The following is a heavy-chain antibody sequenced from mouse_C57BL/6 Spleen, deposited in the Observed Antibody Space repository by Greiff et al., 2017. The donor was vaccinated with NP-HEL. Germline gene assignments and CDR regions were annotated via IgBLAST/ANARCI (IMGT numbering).Heavy chain of an antibody. D-gene: IGHD1-1*01. CDR2: IDPENGDT. V-gene: IGHV14-4*01. CDR1: GFNIKDDY. J-gene: IGHJ3*01. CDR3: TLYGSSYSWFAY. Sequence: EVQLQQSGAELVRPGASVKLSCTASGFNIKDDYMHWVKQRPEQGLEWIGWIDPENGDTEYASKFQGKATITADTSSNTAYLQLSSLTSEDTAVYYCTLYGSSYSWFAYWGQGTLVTVSA.